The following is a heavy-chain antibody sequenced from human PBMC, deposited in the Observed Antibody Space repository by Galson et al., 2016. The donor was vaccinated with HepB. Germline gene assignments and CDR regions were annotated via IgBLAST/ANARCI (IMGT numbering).Heavy chain of an antibody. CDR2: VDHRGSN. Sequence: ETLSLTCTVSGGTFNNYFCTWIRQSPEKGLEWIGEVDHRGSNNYNLSFKSRVTVSLDTSKSQCSLKLNSMTAADTAVYFCAKGHLGGYDFTRPMNGLWFDPWGQGTPVTVSS. J-gene: IGHJ5*02. CDR1: GGTFNNYF. V-gene: IGHV4-34*01. CDR3: AKGHLGGYDFTRPMNGLWFDP. D-gene: IGHD3-3*01.